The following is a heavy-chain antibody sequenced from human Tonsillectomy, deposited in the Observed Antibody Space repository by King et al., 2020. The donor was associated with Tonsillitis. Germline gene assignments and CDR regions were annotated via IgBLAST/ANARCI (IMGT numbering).Heavy chain of an antibody. CDR3: ATSMNGGLEHRLTVQH. V-gene: IGHV3-9*01. CDR1: GFTFDDYA. J-gene: IGHJ1*01. Sequence: VQLVESGGGLVQPGRSLRLSCAASGFTFDDYAMHWVRHATGEGLEWVSGINWNSGRVAYADSEKGRFTISRDNAIGSLYLQMNSLRAGDTALYSCATSMNGGLEHRLTVQHWGQSALVTVSS. D-gene: IGHD4-23*01. CDR2: INWNSGRV.